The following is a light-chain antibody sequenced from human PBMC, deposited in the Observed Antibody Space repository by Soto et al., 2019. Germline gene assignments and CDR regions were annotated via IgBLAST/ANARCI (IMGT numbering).Light chain of an antibody. CDR3: SSYTSSSTPV. CDR1: SSDDGGYNY. J-gene: IGLJ1*01. V-gene: IGLV2-14*01. CDR2: EVS. Sequence: QSALTQPASVSGSPGQSITISCTGTSSDDGGYNYVSWYQQHPGKAPKLMISEVSNRPSGVSNRFSGSKSGNTASLTISGLQAEDEADYYCSSYTSSSTPVFGTGTKVTVL.